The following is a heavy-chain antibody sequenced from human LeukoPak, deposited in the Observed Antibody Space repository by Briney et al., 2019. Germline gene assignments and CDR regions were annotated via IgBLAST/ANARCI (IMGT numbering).Heavy chain of an antibody. D-gene: IGHD3-3*02. Sequence: KPSETLSLTCTVSGGSVSSYYWSWIRQPPGKGPEWIGYIYYSGSTIYNPSLKSRVTMSLDTSKNQFSLKLRSVTAADTAVYYCARGVISTDAFDVWGQGTMVTVSS. CDR3: ARGVISTDAFDV. J-gene: IGHJ3*01. CDR1: GGSVSSYY. V-gene: IGHV4-59*02. CDR2: IYYSGST.